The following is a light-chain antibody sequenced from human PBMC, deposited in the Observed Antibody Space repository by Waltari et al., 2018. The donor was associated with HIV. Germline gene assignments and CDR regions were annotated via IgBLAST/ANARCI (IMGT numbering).Light chain of an antibody. Sequence: QSALPQPPPSSETPGLTVTLSFSRSSSTTARTSVYLYQHLPGMAPKLLIYRNNQRPSGVPDRFSGSKSGTSASLAISGLRPEDEADYYCAAWDDSLSGQVLFGGGTKLTVL. CDR1: SSTTARTS. V-gene: IGLV1-47*01. CDR2: RNN. CDR3: AAWDDSLSGQVL. J-gene: IGLJ2*01.